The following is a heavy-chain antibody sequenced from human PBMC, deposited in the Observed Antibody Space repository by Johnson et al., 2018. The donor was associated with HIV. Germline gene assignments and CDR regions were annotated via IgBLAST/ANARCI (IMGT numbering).Heavy chain of an antibody. CDR2: IAPEGGHD. CDR3: ARERGKITIRDGFDI. CDR1: GFTFSSYG. D-gene: IGHD5-24*01. J-gene: IGHJ3*02. Sequence: QVQLVESGGGVVPPGRSLRLSCAASGFTFSSYGMHWVRQAPGKGLEWVAVIAPEGGHDYYGDSVKGRFTISRDNSKNTLYLQMNSLRPEDTAVYYCARERGKITIRDGFDIWGQGTMATVSS. V-gene: IGHV3-30*03.